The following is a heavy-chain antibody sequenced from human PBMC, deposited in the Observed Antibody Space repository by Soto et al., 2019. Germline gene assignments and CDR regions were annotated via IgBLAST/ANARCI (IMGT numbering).Heavy chain of an antibody. D-gene: IGHD3-22*01. CDR2: ISYDGSNK. J-gene: IGHJ6*02. Sequence: QVQLVESGGGVVQPGRSLRLSCAASGFTFSIYAMHWVRQAPGKGLEWVAVISYDGSNKYYADSVKGRFTISRDNSKNTQDLQKNSLRAEETDVYYCARESGYYDSRWGAGYYYHGMGVWGQGTTVTVSS. CDR1: GFTFSIYA. V-gene: IGHV3-30-3*01. CDR3: ARESGYYDSRWGAGYYYHGMGV.